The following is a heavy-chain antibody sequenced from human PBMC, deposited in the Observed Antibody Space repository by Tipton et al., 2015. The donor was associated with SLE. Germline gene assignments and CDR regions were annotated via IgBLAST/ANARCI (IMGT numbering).Heavy chain of an antibody. CDR3: ARDTVGVWELLPEALDV. V-gene: IGHV1-18*01. D-gene: IGHD1-26*01. J-gene: IGHJ3*01. CDR2: ISGYNDVT. Sequence: QVQLVQSGGEVKKPGDSVKVSCKASGYTFSNYGMSWVRQAPGQGLEWIGWISGYNDVTKYAQKFQGRVTMATDASNTTAYMELKSLRSDDTAIYYCARDTVGVWELLPEALDVWGQGTKVTVS. CDR1: GYTFSNYG.